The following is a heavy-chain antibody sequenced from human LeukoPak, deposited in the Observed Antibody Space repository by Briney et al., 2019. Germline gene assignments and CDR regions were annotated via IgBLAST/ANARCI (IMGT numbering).Heavy chain of an antibody. D-gene: IGHD3-10*01. CDR2: IWYDGSNK. J-gene: IGHJ5*02. CDR3: ARPTAGNYKLDP. V-gene: IGHV3-33*01. CDR1: GFTFSSYG. Sequence: GGSLRLSCAASGFTFSSYGMHWVRQAADKGLEWVSVIWYDGSNKYYADSVRGRFTISRDKSKNTVYLQMNSLRAEDTAVYYCARPTAGNYKLDPWGRGTLVTVSS.